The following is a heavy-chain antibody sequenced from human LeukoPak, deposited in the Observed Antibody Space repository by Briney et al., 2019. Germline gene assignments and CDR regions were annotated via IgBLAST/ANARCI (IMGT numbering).Heavy chain of an antibody. Sequence: ASVKVSCTASGYTFTGYYMHWVRQAPGQGLEWMGWINPNSGGTNYAQKFQGRVTMTRDTSISTAYMELSRLRSDDTAVYYCARDAFAYCGGDCYYYFDYWGQGTLVTVSS. J-gene: IGHJ4*02. CDR2: INPNSGGT. D-gene: IGHD2-21*02. V-gene: IGHV1-2*02. CDR3: ARDAFAYCGGDCYYYFDY. CDR1: GYTFTGYY.